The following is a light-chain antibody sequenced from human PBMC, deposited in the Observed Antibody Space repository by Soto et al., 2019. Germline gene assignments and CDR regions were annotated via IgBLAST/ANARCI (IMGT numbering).Light chain of an antibody. CDR2: AAS. CDR1: QGISSY. V-gene: IGKV1-9*01. J-gene: IGKJ5*01. Sequence: DIQLTQSPSFLSASVGDRVTITCRASQGISSYLAWYQQKPGKAPKLLIYAASTLQSGVPSRFSGSGSGTEFTLTISSLQPEDFATYYCQQINRYHPKDTFGQGTRLEIK. CDR3: QQINRYHPKDT.